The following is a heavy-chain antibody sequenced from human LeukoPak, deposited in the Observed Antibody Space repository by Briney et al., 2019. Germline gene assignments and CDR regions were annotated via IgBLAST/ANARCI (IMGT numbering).Heavy chain of an antibody. CDR1: GFAFSSYS. V-gene: IGHV3-21*04. D-gene: IGHD2-21*02. Sequence: GGSLRLSCAASGFAFSSYSMNWVRQAPGKGLEWVSSISSSSSYIYYADSVKGRFTISRDNSKNRLYLQMNGLRAEDTAVYYCAKEGPSCGGDCYGVFDYWGQGTLVTVSS. CDR3: AKEGPSCGGDCYGVFDY. J-gene: IGHJ4*02. CDR2: ISSSSSYI.